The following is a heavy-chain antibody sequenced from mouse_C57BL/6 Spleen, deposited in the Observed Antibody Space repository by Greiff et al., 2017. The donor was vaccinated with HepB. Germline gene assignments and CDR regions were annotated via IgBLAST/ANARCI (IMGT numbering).Heavy chain of an antibody. D-gene: IGHD1-1*01. CDR3: ARCITTVVARWYFDV. CDR2: INPSNGGT. J-gene: IGHJ1*03. V-gene: IGHV1-53*01. Sequence: QVQLQQSGTELVKPGASVKLSCKASGYTFTSYWMHWVKQRPGQGLAWIGNINPSNGGTNYNEKFKSKATLTVDKSSSTSYMQLSSLTSEDSAVYYCARCITTVVARWYFDVWGTGTTVTVAS. CDR1: GYTFTSYW.